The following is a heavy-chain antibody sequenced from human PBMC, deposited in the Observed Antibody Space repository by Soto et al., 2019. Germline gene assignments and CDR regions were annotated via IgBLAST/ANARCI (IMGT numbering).Heavy chain of an antibody. D-gene: IGHD2-15*01. CDR3: AKLGGPGYYFDY. CDR2: ISGSGGST. CDR1: GFTFSSYA. J-gene: IGHJ4*02. V-gene: IGHV3-23*01. Sequence: HPGGSLRLSCAASGFTFSSYAMSWVRQAPGKGLEWVSAISGSGGSTYYADSVKGRFTISRDNSKNTLYLQMNSLRAEDTAVYYCAKLGGPGYYFDYWGQGTLVTVSS.